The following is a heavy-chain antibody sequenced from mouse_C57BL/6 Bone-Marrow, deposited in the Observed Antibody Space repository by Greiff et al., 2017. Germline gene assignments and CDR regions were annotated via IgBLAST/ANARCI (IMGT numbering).Heavy chain of an antibody. CDR1: GYTFTSHG. J-gene: IGHJ3*01. V-gene: IGHV1-81*01. CDR3: ARSGNDYSWFAY. D-gene: IGHD2-4*01. Sequence: QVQLQQSGAELARPGASVKLSCKASGYTFTSHGISWVKQRTGQGLEWIGEIYPRSGNTYYNEKFKGKATLTADKSSSTAYMELRSLTSEDSAVYFCARSGNDYSWFAYWGQGTLVTVSA. CDR2: IYPRSGNT.